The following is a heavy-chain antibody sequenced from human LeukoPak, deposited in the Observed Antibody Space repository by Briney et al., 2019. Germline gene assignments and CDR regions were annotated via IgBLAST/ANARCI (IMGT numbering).Heavy chain of an antibody. V-gene: IGHV3-21*01. CDR3: ARVNRGGRTLPYYDFWSGFLELATLDP. Sequence: IPGGSLRLSCAASGFTFSSYSMNWVRQAPGKGLEWVSSISSSSSYIYYADSVKGRFTISRDNAKNSLYLQMNSLRAEDTAVYYCARVNRGGRTLPYYDFWSGFLELATLDPWGQGTLVTVSS. CDR2: ISSSSSYI. CDR1: GFTFSSYS. J-gene: IGHJ5*02. D-gene: IGHD3-3*01.